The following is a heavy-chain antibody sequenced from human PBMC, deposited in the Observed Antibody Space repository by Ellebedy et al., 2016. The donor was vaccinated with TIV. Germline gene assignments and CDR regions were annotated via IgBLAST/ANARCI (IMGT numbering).Heavy chain of an antibody. Sequence: AASVKVSCKASGGTFSSYAISWVRQAPGQGLEWMGIINPSGGSTSYAQKLQGRVTMTRDTSTSTVYMELSSLRSEDTAVYYCAVLEDGYNFYFDYWGQGTLVTVSS. CDR2: INPSGGST. CDR3: AVLEDGYNFYFDY. D-gene: IGHD5-24*01. V-gene: IGHV1-46*04. J-gene: IGHJ4*02. CDR1: GGTFSSYA.